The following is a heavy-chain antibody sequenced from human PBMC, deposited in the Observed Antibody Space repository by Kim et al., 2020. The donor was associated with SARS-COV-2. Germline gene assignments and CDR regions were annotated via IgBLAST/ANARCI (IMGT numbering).Heavy chain of an antibody. D-gene: IGHD6-19*01. J-gene: IGHJ6*02. CDR1: EFTFDTYW. V-gene: IGHV3-7*03. CDR3: ARGVAVAPHYYYHYGMDD. CDR2: IKQDAYET. Sequence: GGSLRLSCAASEFTFDTYWMSWVRQAPGKGLEWVANIKQDAYETYYVDSVKGRFTISRDNAKNLLYLQMNSLRAEDTAVYYCARGVAVAPHYYYHYGMDDWGQGTTVTVSS.